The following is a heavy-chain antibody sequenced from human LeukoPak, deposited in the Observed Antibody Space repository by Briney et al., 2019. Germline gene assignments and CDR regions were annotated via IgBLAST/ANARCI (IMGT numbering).Heavy chain of an antibody. CDR1: GFTFSSYS. CDR3: AREGSYYYGMDV. Sequence: PGGSLRLSCAASGFTFSSYSMNWVRQAPGKGLEWVSSISSSSSYIYYADSVKGRFTISRDNAKNSLYLQMNSLRAEDTAVYYCAREGSYYYGMDVRGQGTTVTVSS. CDR2: ISSSSSYI. D-gene: IGHD2-15*01. J-gene: IGHJ6*02. V-gene: IGHV3-21*01.